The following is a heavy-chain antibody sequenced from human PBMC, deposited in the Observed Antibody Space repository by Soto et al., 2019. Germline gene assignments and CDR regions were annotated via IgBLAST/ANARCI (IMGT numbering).Heavy chain of an antibody. J-gene: IGHJ4*02. CDR1: GDTVTKYG. CDR2: ISFYNGHT. CDR3: ASATSIAVAGKET. D-gene: IGHD6-19*01. Sequence: QVQLVQSGGVVKKPGASVKVSCKASGDTVTKYGISWVRQAPGQGLEWLGWISFYNGHTNYALKFQDRITFTTDTSTNTASMELRSLTSDDTAVYYCASATSIAVAGKETWGQGTLVTVSS. V-gene: IGHV1-18*01.